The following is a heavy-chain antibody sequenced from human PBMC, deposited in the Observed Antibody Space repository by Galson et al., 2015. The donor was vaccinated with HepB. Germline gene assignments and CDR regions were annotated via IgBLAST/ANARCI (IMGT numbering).Heavy chain of an antibody. CDR3: AREAEYFDDSSEFPRNWYFDL. J-gene: IGHJ2*01. D-gene: IGHD3-22*01. V-gene: IGHV3-74*01. CDR2: INTDGSST. Sequence: SLRLSCAASGVSFTRYWMHWVRQAPGRGLVWVSRINTDGSSTSYADSVTGRFTISRDNAKNTLYLQMDSLRAEDTAMYYCAREAEYFDDSSEFPRNWYFDLWGRGSLVTVSS. CDR1: GVSFTRYW.